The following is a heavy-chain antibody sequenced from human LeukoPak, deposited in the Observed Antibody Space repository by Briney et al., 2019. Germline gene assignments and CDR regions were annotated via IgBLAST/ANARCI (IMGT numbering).Heavy chain of an antibody. Sequence: ASVKVSCKASGYTFTSYYMHWVRQAPGQGLEWMGIINPSGGSTSYAQKFQGRVTMTRDTSTSTVYMELSSLRSEDTAVYYCARGALRILTGLYYFDYWGQGTLVTVSS. V-gene: IGHV1-46*01. J-gene: IGHJ4*02. CDR3: ARGALRILTGLYYFDY. D-gene: IGHD3-9*01. CDR1: GYTFTSYY. CDR2: INPSGGST.